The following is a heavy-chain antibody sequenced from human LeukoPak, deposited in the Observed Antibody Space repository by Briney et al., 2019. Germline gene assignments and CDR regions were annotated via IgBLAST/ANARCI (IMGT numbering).Heavy chain of an antibody. V-gene: IGHV6-1*01. D-gene: IGHD6-19*01. CDR1: GDSFSINSAA. CDR3: ARSPSPYSSGWYFDY. CDR2: TYQRSKWYN. Sequence: SQTLSLICAISGDSFSINSAAWNWNRQSPSRGLEWLGRTYQRSKWYNDYAVSVKSRITINPDISKNQFSLQLNSVTPEDTAVYYCARSPSPYSSGWYFDYWGQGTLVTVSS. J-gene: IGHJ4*02.